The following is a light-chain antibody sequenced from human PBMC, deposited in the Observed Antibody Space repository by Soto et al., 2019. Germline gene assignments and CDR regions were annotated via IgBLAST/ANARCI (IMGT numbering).Light chain of an antibody. Sequence: VLTQPPSVSGAPGQRVTISCTGNSSNIGAGYYVHWYQQLPGTAPKLLIFGNSNRPSGVPDRFSGSKSGTSASLAITGLQAEDEADYFCQSYDSSLSGSVFGPGTKVTVL. V-gene: IGLV1-40*01. CDR1: SSNIGAGYY. CDR3: QSYDSSLSGSV. J-gene: IGLJ1*01. CDR2: GNS.